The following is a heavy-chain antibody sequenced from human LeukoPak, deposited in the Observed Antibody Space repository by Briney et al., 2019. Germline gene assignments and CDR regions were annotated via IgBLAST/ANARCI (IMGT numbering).Heavy chain of an antibody. CDR2: ISGSGGST. CDR1: GFTFSSYA. Sequence: GGSLRLSCAASGFTFSSYAMSWVRQAPGKGLEWVSAISGSGGSTYYADSVKGRFTISRDNSKNSLYLQMNSLRTEDTALYYCAKDLSTSGWILDYWGQGTLLTVSS. V-gene: IGHV3-23*01. D-gene: IGHD6-19*01. J-gene: IGHJ4*02. CDR3: AKDLSTSGWILDY.